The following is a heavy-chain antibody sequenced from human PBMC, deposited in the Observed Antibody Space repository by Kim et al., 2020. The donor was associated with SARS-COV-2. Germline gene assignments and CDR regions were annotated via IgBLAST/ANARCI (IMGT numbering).Heavy chain of an antibody. D-gene: IGHD3-10*01. V-gene: IGHV3-23*01. Sequence: GGSLRLSCAASGFTSSSYAMSWVRQAPGKGLEWVSAISGSGGSTYYADSVKGRFTISRDNSKNTLYLQMNSLRAEDTAVYYCAKGKSGDYGSGSYYNERDLYFDYWGQGTQVTVSS. CDR2: ISGSGGST. J-gene: IGHJ4*01. CDR1: GFTSSSYA. CDR3: AKGKSGDYGSGSYYNERDLYFDY.